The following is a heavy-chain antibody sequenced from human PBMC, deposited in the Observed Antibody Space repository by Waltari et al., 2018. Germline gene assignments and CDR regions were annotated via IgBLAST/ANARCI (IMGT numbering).Heavy chain of an antibody. CDR2: IYYSGST. Sequence: QVQLQESGPGLVKPSETLSLTCTVSGGSISSHYWSWTRQPPGKGLEWIVYIYYSGSTNYNPSIKSRVTISVDTSKNQFSLKLSSVTAADTAVYYCARGGVRFLEWFLDYWGQGTLVTVSS. CDR3: ARGGVRFLEWFLDY. D-gene: IGHD3-3*01. CDR1: GGSISSHY. V-gene: IGHV4-59*11. J-gene: IGHJ4*02.